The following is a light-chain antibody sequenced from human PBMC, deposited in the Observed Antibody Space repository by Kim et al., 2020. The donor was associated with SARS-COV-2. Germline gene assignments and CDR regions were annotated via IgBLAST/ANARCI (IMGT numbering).Light chain of an antibody. CDR2: QDS. J-gene: IGLJ2*01. Sequence: SSELTQPLSVSVSPGQTASITCSGDKLGDKYACWYQQKPGQSPVLVIYQDSKRPSGIPERFSGSNSGNTATLTISGTQAMDEADYYCQAWDSSVVFGGGTQLTVL. V-gene: IGLV3-1*01. CDR1: KLGDKY. CDR3: QAWDSSVV.